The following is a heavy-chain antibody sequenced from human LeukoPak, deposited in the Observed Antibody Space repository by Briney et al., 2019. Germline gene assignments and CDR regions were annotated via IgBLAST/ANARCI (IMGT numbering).Heavy chain of an antibody. CDR2: IKQDGSEK. V-gene: IGHV3-7*01. CDR3: ARDFRYSSSWLDYYYYMDV. CDR1: GFTFSSYW. Sequence: HPGGSLRLSCAASGFTFSSYWMSWVRQAPGKGLEWVANIKQDGSEKYYVDSVKGRFTISRDNAKNSLYLQMNSLRAEDTAVYYCARDFRYSSSWLDYYYYMDVWGKGTTVTVSS. J-gene: IGHJ6*03. D-gene: IGHD6-13*01.